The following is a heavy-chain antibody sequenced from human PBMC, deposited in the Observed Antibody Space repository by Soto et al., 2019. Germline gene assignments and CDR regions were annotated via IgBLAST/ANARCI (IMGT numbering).Heavy chain of an antibody. CDR1: GFTFSDYE. J-gene: IGHJ5*02. CDR3: ARDLRFLEWFLFDP. Sequence: PGGSLRLSCAASGFTFSDYEMNWVRQAPGKGLEWVSYISSSGSTIYYADSVKGRFTISRDNAKNSLYLQMNSLRAEDTAVYYCARDLRFLEWFLFDPWGQGTLVTFSS. CDR2: ISSSGSTI. V-gene: IGHV3-48*03. D-gene: IGHD3-3*01.